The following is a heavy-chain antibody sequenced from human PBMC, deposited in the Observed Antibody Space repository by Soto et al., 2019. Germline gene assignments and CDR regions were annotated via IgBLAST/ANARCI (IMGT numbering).Heavy chain of an antibody. CDR2: IIPIFGTA. Sequence: PVKLSCKTAGDTISRYAVGRVRQAHEQGLEWMGGIIPIFGTANYAQKFQGRVTITADESTSTAYMELSSLRSEDTAVYYCARLNWNYVNYYYSGMAVWGQGTTVTVSS. V-gene: IGHV1-69*13. CDR3: ARLNWNYVNYYYSGMAV. J-gene: IGHJ6*02. D-gene: IGHD1-7*01. CDR1: GDTISRYA.